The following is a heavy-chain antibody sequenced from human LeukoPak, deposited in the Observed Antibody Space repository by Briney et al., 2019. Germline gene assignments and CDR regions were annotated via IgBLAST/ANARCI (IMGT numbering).Heavy chain of an antibody. CDR2: INPNSGYT. D-gene: IGHD5-12*01. V-gene: IGHV1-2*02. CDR3: AREAQQLATPNKAFGY. CDR1: GYTFTDYF. J-gene: IGHJ4*02. Sequence: ASVKVSCKASGYTFTDYFMHWVRLAPGQGLEWMGWINPNSGYTSSAQKFQGRVTVTRDTSISTAYMELSRLRSDDTAVYYCAREAQQLATPNKAFGYWGQGTLVTVSS.